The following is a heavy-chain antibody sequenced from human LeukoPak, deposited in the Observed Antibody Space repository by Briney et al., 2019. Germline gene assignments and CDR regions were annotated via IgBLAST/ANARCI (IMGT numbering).Heavy chain of an antibody. CDR1: GGSISSSSYY. V-gene: IGHV4-39*01. CDR3: ARPFSYDILTGYSIYAFDI. J-gene: IGHJ3*02. Sequence: PSETLSLTCTVSGGSISSSSYYWGWIRQPPGKGLEWIGSIYYSGSTYYNPSLKSRVTISVDTSKNQFSLKLSSVTAADTAVYYCARPFSYDILTGYSIYAFDIWGQGTMVTVSS. CDR2: IYYSGST. D-gene: IGHD3-9*01.